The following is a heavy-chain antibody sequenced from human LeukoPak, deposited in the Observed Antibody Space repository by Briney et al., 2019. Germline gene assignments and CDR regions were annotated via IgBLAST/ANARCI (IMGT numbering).Heavy chain of an antibody. J-gene: IGHJ6*03. V-gene: IGHV1-69*04. CDR2: IIPILGIA. Sequence: AASVKVSCKASGGTFSSYAISWVRQAPGQGLEWMGRIIPILGIANYAQKFQGRVTITADKSTSTAYMELSSLRSEDTAVYYCARTAGALGVVIPIYYYYMDVWGEGTTVTVSS. D-gene: IGHD3-3*01. CDR3: ARTAGALGVVIPIYYYYMDV. CDR1: GGTFSSYA.